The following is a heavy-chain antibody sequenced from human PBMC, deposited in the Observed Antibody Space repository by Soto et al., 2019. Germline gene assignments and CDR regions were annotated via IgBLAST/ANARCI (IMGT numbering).Heavy chain of an antibody. D-gene: IGHD3-16*01. Sequence: QVQLVQSGAEVKKPGASVKVSCKASGYTFTSYGISWVRQAPGQGLEWMGWISAYNGNTNYAQKLPGRVTMTTETSTGKAYMELRSLRFDDTAVYYCARDWFGVDYWGHGPLVTVSS. CDR3: ARDWFGVDY. J-gene: IGHJ4*01. V-gene: IGHV1-18*01. CDR1: GYTFTSYG. CDR2: ISAYNGNT.